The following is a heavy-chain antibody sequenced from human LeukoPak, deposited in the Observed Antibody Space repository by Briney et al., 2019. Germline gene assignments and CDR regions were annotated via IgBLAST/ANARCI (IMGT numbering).Heavy chain of an antibody. J-gene: IGHJ6*02. CDR1: GFTVSSNY. CDR2: IYSGGST. D-gene: IGHD1-26*01. Sequence: PGGSLRLSCAASGFTVSSNYMSWVRQAPGKGLEWVAVIYSGGSTYYADSVEGRFTISRDNSKNTLYLQMNSLRAEDTAVYYCARDLGGEVGAPPSNYYYYGMDVWGQGTTVTVSS. V-gene: IGHV3-53*01. CDR3: ARDLGGEVGAPPSNYYYYGMDV.